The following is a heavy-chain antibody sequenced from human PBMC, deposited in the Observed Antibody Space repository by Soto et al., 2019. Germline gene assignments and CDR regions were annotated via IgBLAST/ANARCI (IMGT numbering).Heavy chain of an antibody. CDR2: INPNSGGT. CDR1: GYSFTGYY. J-gene: IGHJ5*02. V-gene: IGHV1-2*04. Sequence: GAAVKVSCKTSGYSFTGYYMHWVRQAPGQGLEGMGWINPNSGGTNYAQKFQGWVTMTRDTSISKAYMELSRLRSDDTAVYDCARWLLVVVPAELNCFDPWGQGTLVTVSS. D-gene: IGHD2-2*01. CDR3: ARWLLVVVPAELNCFDP.